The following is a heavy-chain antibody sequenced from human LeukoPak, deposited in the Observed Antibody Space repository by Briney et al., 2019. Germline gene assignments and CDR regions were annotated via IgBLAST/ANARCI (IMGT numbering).Heavy chain of an antibody. Sequence: PGGSLRLSCAASGFTFSSYSMNWVRQAPGKGLEWVSYISSSSSTIYYADSVKGRFTISRDNAKNSLYLQMNSLRAEDTAVYYCARDALYYYDSSGYFSFDYWGQGTLVTVSS. V-gene: IGHV3-48*01. D-gene: IGHD3-22*01. J-gene: IGHJ4*02. CDR1: GFTFSSYS. CDR2: ISSSSSTI. CDR3: ARDALYYYDSSGYFSFDY.